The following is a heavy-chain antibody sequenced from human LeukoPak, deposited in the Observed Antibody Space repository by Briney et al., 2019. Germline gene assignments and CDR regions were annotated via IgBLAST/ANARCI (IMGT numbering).Heavy chain of an antibody. Sequence: GGSLRLSCAASGFAFSSYSMNWARQAPGKGLEWVSSISSSSSYIYYADSVKGRFTISRDNAKNSLYLQMNSLRAEDTAVYYWARDLGNDCSSTSCVGWGQGTLVTVSS. D-gene: IGHD2-2*01. CDR2: ISSSSSYI. V-gene: IGHV3-21*01. J-gene: IGHJ4*02. CDR1: GFAFSSYS. CDR3: ARDLGNDCSSTSCVG.